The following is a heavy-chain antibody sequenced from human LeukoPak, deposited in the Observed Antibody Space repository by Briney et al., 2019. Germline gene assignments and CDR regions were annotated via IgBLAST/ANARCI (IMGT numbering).Heavy chain of an antibody. D-gene: IGHD3-22*01. CDR1: GFTFSSYA. CDR3: AKDPHYYDSSGYHDAFDI. CDR2: ISGSGGST. V-gene: IGHV3-23*01. Sequence: GGSLRLSCAASGFTFSSYAMSWVRQAPGKGLEWVSAISGSGGSTYYADSVKGRFTISRDNSKNTLYLQMNSLRAEDTAVYYCAKDPHYYDSSGYHDAFDIWGQGTMVTVSS. J-gene: IGHJ3*02.